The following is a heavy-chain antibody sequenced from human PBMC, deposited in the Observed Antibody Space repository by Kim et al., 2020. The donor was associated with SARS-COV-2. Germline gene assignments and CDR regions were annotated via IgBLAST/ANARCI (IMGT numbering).Heavy chain of an antibody. V-gene: IGHV3-23*01. D-gene: IGHD3-10*01. CDR3: ANYGSGSYYMSYYYYGMDV. CDR2: ICGSGGST. CDR1: GFTFSRYA. J-gene: IGHJ6*02. Sequence: GGSLRLSCAASGFTFSRYAMSWVRQAPGKGLEWVSAICGSGGSTYYADSVKGRFTISRDNSKNTLYLQMNSLRAEDTAVYYCANYGSGSYYMSYYYYGMDVWGQGTTVTVSS.